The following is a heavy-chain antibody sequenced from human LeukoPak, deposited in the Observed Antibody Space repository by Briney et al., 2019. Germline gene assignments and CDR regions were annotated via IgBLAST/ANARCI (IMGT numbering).Heavy chain of an antibody. CDR2: INPYTGAA. CDR3: ARGKSGYSP. V-gene: IGHV1-2*02. CDR1: GYTFTENY. D-gene: IGHD3-22*01. Sequence: GASVKVSCKASGYTFTENYMHWVRQAPGQGLEWMGLINPYTGAANYTQNFQGRVTMTRDTSVSTAYMHPSGLRSDDTAVYYCARGKSGYSPWGQGTPVTVSS. J-gene: IGHJ4*02.